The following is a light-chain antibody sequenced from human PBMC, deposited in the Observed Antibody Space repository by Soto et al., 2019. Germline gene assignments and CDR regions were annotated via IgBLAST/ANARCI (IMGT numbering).Light chain of an antibody. J-gene: IGKJ5*01. Sequence: DIQMTQSPSSLSASVGDRITITCRASQSPSNYLNWYQQKPETAPKLLISGTSSLQSGVPSRFSGTGSGTDFTLTFSSLQPEDIATYYCQQGYSLTITFVQGTRLQIK. CDR1: QSPSNY. V-gene: IGKV1-39*01. CDR2: GTS. CDR3: QQGYSLTIT.